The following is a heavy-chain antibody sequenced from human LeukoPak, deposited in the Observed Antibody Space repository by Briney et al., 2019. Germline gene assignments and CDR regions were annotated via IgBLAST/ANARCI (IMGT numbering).Heavy chain of an antibody. Sequence: SETLSLTCAVYGGSFSGYYWSWIRQPPGKGLEWIGEINHSGSTSYNPSLKSRVTISVDTSKNQFSLKLSSVTAADTAVYYCARVNYGSGSPDAFDIWGQGTMVTVSS. V-gene: IGHV4-34*01. D-gene: IGHD3-10*01. J-gene: IGHJ3*02. CDR3: ARVNYGSGSPDAFDI. CDR2: INHSGST. CDR1: GGSFSGYY.